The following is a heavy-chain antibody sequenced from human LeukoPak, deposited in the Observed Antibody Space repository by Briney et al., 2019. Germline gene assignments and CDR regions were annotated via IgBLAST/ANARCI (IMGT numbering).Heavy chain of an antibody. CDR1: GGSISSSSYY. D-gene: IGHD3-10*01. V-gene: IGHV4-39*07. CDR2: PYYSGST. Sequence: PSETLSLTCTVSGGSISSSSYYWGWIRQPPGKGLEWIGSPYYSGSTYYNPSLKSRVTISVDTSKNQFSLKLSSVTAADTAVYYCASLMVRGVIGYWGQGTLVTVSS. CDR3: ASLMVRGVIGY. J-gene: IGHJ4*02.